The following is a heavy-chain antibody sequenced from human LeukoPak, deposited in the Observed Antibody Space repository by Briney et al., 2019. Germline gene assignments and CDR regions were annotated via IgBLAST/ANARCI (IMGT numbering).Heavy chain of an antibody. J-gene: IGHJ4*02. D-gene: IGHD2-2*01. CDR2: INSGGDYV. Sequence: PGGSLRLSCTASEFTFSTYSMNWVRQAPGRGLDWISTINSGGDYVYYADSVKGRFTISRDNAKNSLYLQMNSLRAEDTAVYYCALSSRQLPTGDYWGQGTLVTVSS. CDR1: EFTFSTYS. CDR3: ALSSRQLPTGDY. V-gene: IGHV3-21*01.